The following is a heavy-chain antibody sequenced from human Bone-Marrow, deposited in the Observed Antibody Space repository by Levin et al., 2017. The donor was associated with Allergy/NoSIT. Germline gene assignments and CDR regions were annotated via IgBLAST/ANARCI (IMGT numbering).Heavy chain of an antibody. CDR3: AKGTGGTGRYFDL. CDR1: GFIFGSYG. J-gene: IGHJ2*01. V-gene: IGHV3-30*18. CDR2: IIFDGSKK. Sequence: GGSLRLSCAASGFIFGSYGMHWVRQVPGKGLEWVAVIIFDGSKKDYLDSVKGRFTISRDNSRNTLDLQMNSLRVEDTAVYFCAKGTGGTGRYFDLWGRGTLVTVSS. D-gene: IGHD7-27*01.